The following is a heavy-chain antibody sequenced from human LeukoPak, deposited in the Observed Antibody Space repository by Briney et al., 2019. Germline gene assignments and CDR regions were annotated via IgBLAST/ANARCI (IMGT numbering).Heavy chain of an antibody. Sequence: GGSLRHSCAASGFTFSSYAMSWVRQAPGKGLEWVSAISGSGGSTYYADSVKGRFTISRDNSKNTLYLQMNSLRAEDTAVYYCAKQALYCSSTSCYIFRTWGQGTLVTVSS. D-gene: IGHD2-2*02. CDR2: ISGSGGST. J-gene: IGHJ4*02. CDR3: AKQALYCSSTSCYIFRT. CDR1: GFTFSSYA. V-gene: IGHV3-23*01.